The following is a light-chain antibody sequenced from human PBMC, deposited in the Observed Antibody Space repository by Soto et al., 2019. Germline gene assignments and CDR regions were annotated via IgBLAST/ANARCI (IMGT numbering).Light chain of an antibody. J-gene: IGKJ2*01. CDR3: QSYNDWPFT. CDR2: GAS. V-gene: IGKV3-15*01. CDR1: ESLSTY. Sequence: EIVMTQSPATLSVSPGERVTLSCRASESLSTYLAWYQQKPGQAPRLLIYGASTKATGIPARFSGGGSATDFTLTISSLQSEDFAVYYCQSYNDWPFTFGQGTKLEI.